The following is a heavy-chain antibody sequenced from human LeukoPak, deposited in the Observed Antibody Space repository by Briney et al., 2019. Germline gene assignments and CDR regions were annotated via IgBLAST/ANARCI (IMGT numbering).Heavy chain of an antibody. J-gene: IGHJ5*02. Sequence: PGGSLRLSCAASGFTFDDYGMSWVRQAPGKGLEWVSGINWNGGSTGYADSVKGRFTISRDNAKNSLYLQMNSLRAEDTAVYYCARGHCSSTSCYGWFDPWGQGTLVTVSS. CDR1: GFTFDDYG. CDR3: ARGHCSSTSCYGWFDP. V-gene: IGHV3-20*04. CDR2: INWNGGST. D-gene: IGHD2-2*01.